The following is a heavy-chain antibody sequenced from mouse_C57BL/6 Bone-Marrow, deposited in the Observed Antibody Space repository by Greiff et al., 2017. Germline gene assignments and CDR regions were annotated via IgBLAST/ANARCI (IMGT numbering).Heavy chain of an antibody. Sequence: EVQGVESGGGLVKPGGSLKLSCAASGFTFSSYAMSWVRQTPEKRLEWVATISAGGSYTYYPDNVKGRFTISRDNAKNNLYLQMSHLKSEDTAMYYCASVAYGFYAMDYWGQGTSVTVSS. CDR2: ISAGGSYT. CDR1: GFTFSSYA. V-gene: IGHV5-4*01. J-gene: IGHJ4*01. CDR3: ASVAYGFYAMDY. D-gene: IGHD2-2*01.